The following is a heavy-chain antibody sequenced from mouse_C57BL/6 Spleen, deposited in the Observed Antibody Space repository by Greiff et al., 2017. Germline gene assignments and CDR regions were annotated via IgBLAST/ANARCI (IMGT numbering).Heavy chain of an antibody. J-gene: IGHJ2*01. Sequence: VQLQQSGAELAIPGASVKLSCKASGYNFTSSWMHWVKQRPGQGLEWIGYINPSSGYTKYHQTFKEKATLTADQSSNTTYMQLSSLTYEYSSCYYCARRGTTVLAKDYFDFWGTGNTLTASS. V-gene: IGHV1-7*01. CDR2: INPSSGYT. D-gene: IGHD1-1*01. CDR1: GYNFTSSW. CDR3: ARRGTTVLAKDYFDF.